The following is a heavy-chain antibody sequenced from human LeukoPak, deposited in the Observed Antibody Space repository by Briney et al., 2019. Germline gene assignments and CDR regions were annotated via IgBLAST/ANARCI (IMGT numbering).Heavy chain of an antibody. V-gene: IGHV3-23*01. CDR3: ARPRNFGPNFPIDY. D-gene: IGHD2-8*01. CDR2: VSNSGNTT. Sequence: PGGSLRLSCAASGFAFSDFAMSWVRQAPGKGLEWVSAVSNSGNTTNYAESVKGRFTISKENSKSTIHVEVNRLRAEDTDRYFSARPRNFGPNFPIDYWGQGTLVTVSS. J-gene: IGHJ4*02. CDR1: GFAFSDFA.